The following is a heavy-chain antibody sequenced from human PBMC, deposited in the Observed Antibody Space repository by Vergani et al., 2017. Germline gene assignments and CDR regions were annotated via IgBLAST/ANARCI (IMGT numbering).Heavy chain of an antibody. D-gene: IGHD3-16*02. J-gene: IGHJ4*02. CDR3: AKPDDYVWGSYRYFDY. CDR1: GFTFSSYA. CDR2: ISGSGGST. V-gene: IGHV3-23*01. Sequence: EVQLLESGGGLVQPGGSLRLSCAASGFTFSSYAMSWVRQAPGKGLEWVSAISGSGGSTYYADSVKGRCTISRDNSKTTLYLQMNSLGAEDTAVYYCAKPDDYVWGSYRYFDYWGQGTLVTVSS.